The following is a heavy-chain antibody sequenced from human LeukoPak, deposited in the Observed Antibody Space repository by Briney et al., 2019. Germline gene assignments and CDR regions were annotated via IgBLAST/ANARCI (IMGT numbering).Heavy chain of an antibody. CDR2: ISGSGGST. Sequence: GGSLRLSCAASGFTFSSYAMSWVRQAPGKGLEWVSAISGSGGSTYYADSVKGRFTISRDNSKNTLYLQMNSLRAEDTAVYYCATVNYYGSGKTSVHWGQGTLVTVSS. CDR1: GFTFSSYA. D-gene: IGHD3-10*01. CDR3: ATVNYYGSGKTSVH. J-gene: IGHJ4*02. V-gene: IGHV3-23*01.